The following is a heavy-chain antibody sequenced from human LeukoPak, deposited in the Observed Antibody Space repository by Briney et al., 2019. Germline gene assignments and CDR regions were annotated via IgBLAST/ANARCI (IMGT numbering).Heavy chain of an antibody. CDR3: AASTSGWSILDY. CDR2: IYYSGST. CDR1: GGSISSYY. D-gene: IGHD6-19*01. J-gene: IGHJ4*02. Sequence: SETLSLTCTVSGGSISSYYWSWIRQPPGKGLEWIGYIYYSGSTNYDPSLKSRATISVDTSKNQFSLKLSSVTAADTAVYYCAASTSGWSILDYWGQGTLVTVSS. V-gene: IGHV4-59*01.